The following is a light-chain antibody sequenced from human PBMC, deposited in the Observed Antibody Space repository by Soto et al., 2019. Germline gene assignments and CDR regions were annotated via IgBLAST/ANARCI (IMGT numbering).Light chain of an antibody. J-gene: IGKJ1*01. Sequence: DIQMTQSPSTLSASVGDRVTITCRASQSISSLLAWYQQKPGKAPKLLIYDASSLESGVPSRFSGSGFGTDFTLTISSLQPEDFATYYCLQDHDYSWTFGQGTKVDIK. CDR2: DAS. V-gene: IGKV1-5*01. CDR1: QSISSL. CDR3: LQDHDYSWT.